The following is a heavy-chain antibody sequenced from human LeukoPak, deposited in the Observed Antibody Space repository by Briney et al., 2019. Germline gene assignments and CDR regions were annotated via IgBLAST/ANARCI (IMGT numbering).Heavy chain of an antibody. CDR2: ISGSGGST. CDR3: AKGRSAMIVAHPSFDI. V-gene: IGHV3-23*01. J-gene: IGHJ3*02. Sequence: PGGALRLSCAASGFTFSSYAMSWARQAPGKGLEWVSAISGSGGSTYYADSVKGRFTISKTNSKNTLYLQMNSLRAEDTAVYYCAKGRSAMIVAHPSFDIWGQGTMVTVYS. D-gene: IGHD3-22*01. CDR1: GFTFSSYA.